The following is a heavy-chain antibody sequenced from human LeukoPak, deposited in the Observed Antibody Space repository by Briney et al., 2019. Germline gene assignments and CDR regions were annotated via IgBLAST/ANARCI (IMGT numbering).Heavy chain of an antibody. CDR3: ARVRKELGYCSSTSCLDWFDP. J-gene: IGHJ5*02. Sequence: ASVTVSCTASGYTFTSYAMNWVRQAPGQGLEWMGWINTNTGNPTYAQGFTGRFVFSLDTSVSTAYLQISSLKAEDTAVYYCARVRKELGYCSSTSCLDWFDPWGQGTLVTVSS. CDR2: INTNTGNP. CDR1: GYTFTSYA. D-gene: IGHD2-2*01. V-gene: IGHV7-4-1*02.